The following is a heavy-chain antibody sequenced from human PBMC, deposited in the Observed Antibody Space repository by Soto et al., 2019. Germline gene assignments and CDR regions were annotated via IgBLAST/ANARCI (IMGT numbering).Heavy chain of an antibody. CDR3: ARDTYGSPDY. CDR1: GFTLSSYG. J-gene: IGHJ4*02. V-gene: IGHV3-48*02. D-gene: IGHD6-13*01. Sequence: EVQLVESGGGLVQPGGSLRLSCAASGFTLSSYGMNWVRQAPGKGLECISYISSSGRTTYYADSVKGRFTISKDNAKNSLFLQMNSLSDDDTAVYYCARDTYGSPDYWGQGTLVTVSS. CDR2: ISSSGRTT.